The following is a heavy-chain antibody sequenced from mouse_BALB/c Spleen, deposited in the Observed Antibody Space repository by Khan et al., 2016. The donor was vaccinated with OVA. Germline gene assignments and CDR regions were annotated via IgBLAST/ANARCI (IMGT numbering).Heavy chain of an antibody. V-gene: IGHV9-4*02. CDR2: INTHSGVP. CDR1: GYTFTTAG. CDR3: ARGGPAFNRNDRGAMYT. Sequence: QIQLVQSGPELKKPGETVRISCKASGYTFTTAGMQWVQKMPGKGLKWIGWINTHSGVPKYAEDFKGRFVFSLETSASTAYLQITNLKNEDKATYFCARGGPAFNRNDRGAMYTRGTGISVTVSS. J-gene: IGHJ4*01. D-gene: IGHD2-12*01.